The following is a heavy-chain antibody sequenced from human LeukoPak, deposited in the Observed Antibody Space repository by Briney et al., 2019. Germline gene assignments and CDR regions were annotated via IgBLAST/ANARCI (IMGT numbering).Heavy chain of an antibody. Sequence: ASVKVSCKSSGYTFSAYYIHWVRQAPGQGLEWMGWINPNSGGTYSAQNLQGRVTMTRDTSISTAYMDVDRQRFDDTAFYYCARDSGAVPDYWGQGTLVTVSS. CDR1: GYTFSAYY. D-gene: IGHD3-10*01. CDR2: INPNSGGT. J-gene: IGHJ4*02. V-gene: IGHV1-2*02. CDR3: ARDSGAVPDY.